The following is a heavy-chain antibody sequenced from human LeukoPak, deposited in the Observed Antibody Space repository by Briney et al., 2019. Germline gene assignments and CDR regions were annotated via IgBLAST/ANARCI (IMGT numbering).Heavy chain of an antibody. CDR2: ISYDGSNK. J-gene: IGHJ4*02. Sequence: GGSLRLSCAASGFTFSSYWMHWVRQAPGKGLEWVAVISYDGSNKYYADSVKGRFTISRDNSKNTLYLQMNSLRAEDTAVYYCARDQSITMVRGDTYYFDYWGQGTLVTVSS. D-gene: IGHD3-10*01. CDR3: ARDQSITMVRGDTYYFDY. V-gene: IGHV3-30-3*01. CDR1: GFTFSSYW.